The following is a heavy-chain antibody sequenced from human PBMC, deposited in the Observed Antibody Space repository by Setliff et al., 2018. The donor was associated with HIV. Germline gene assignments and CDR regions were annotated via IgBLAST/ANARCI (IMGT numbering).Heavy chain of an antibody. Sequence: SETLSLTCAVYGGSFSDYYWSWIRQPPGKGLEWIGEINHGRSTYYNPSLKSRLTISVDTSKNQFSLKLSSVTAADTAVYYCARRDGYSYGFYFDYWGQGTLVTVSS. D-gene: IGHD5-18*01. V-gene: IGHV4-34*01. CDR1: GGSFSDYY. J-gene: IGHJ4*02. CDR2: INHGRST. CDR3: ARRDGYSYGFYFDY.